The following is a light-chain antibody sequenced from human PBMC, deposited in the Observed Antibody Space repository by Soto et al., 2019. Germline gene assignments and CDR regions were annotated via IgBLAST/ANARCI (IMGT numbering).Light chain of an antibody. J-gene: IGLJ2*01. Sequence: QSALTQPASVSGSPGQSITISCTGTSSDVGGYNYVSWYQQHPGKAPKLMIYEGRKRPSGVSNRFSGSKSGNTASLTISGLQPEDEAHYFCCSYVGSDTYIIFGGGTKVTVL. CDR3: CSYVGSDTYII. CDR2: EGR. V-gene: IGLV2-23*01. CDR1: SSDVGGYNY.